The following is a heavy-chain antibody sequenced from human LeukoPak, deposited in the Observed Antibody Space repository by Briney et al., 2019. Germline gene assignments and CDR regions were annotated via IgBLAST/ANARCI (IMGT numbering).Heavy chain of an antibody. Sequence: SETLSLTCAVYGGSFSGYYWSWIRQPPGKGLEWIGEINHSGSTNYNPSLKSRVTISVDTSKNQFSLKLGSVTAADTAVYYCASLLPRVYDSSGYSNFDYWGQGTLVTVSS. V-gene: IGHV4-34*01. CDR2: INHSGST. D-gene: IGHD3-22*01. CDR1: GGSFSGYY. CDR3: ASLLPRVYDSSGYSNFDY. J-gene: IGHJ4*02.